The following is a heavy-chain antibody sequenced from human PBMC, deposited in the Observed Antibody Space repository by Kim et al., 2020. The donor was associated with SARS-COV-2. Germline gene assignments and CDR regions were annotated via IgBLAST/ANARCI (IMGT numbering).Heavy chain of an antibody. V-gene: IGHV1-69*13. CDR3: ARARGYSYGYYYYYGMDV. J-gene: IGHJ6*02. D-gene: IGHD5-18*01. CDR2: IIPIFGTA. Sequence: SVKVSCKASGGTFSSYAISWVRQAPGQGLEWMGGIIPIFGTANYAQKFQGRVTITADESTSTAYMELSSLRSEDTAVYYCARARGYSYGYYYYYGMDVWGQGTTVTVSS. CDR1: GGTFSSYA.